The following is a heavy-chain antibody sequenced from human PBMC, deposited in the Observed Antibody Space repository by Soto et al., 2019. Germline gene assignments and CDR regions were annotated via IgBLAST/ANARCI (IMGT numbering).Heavy chain of an antibody. Sequence: SETLSLTCGVSVVSFNPYCWTLIRQARGKGLEWIGEIDHRGTTAYDPSLRSRVTISLDTSKNQFAPNLNSVTEADTAVYYCARAQVRRDNGNGYLNGFDIWGPGTMVT. J-gene: IGHJ3*02. D-gene: IGHD3-3*01. CDR2: IDHRGTT. CDR3: ARAQVRRDNGNGYLNGFDI. V-gene: IGHV4-34*01. CDR1: VVSFNPYC.